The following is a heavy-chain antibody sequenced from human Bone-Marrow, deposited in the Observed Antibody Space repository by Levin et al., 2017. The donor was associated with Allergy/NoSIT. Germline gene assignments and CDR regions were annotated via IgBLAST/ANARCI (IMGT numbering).Heavy chain of an antibody. CDR2: IYYSGST. D-gene: IGHD4-23*01. CDR1: GGSISTYY. CDR3: ARAIPSGGNSYYYYDMDV. J-gene: IGHJ6*03. V-gene: IGHV4-59*01. Sequence: TPSETLSLTCTVSGGSISTYYWSWIRQPPEKRLEWIGYIYYSGSTKYNPSLKSRVTLLVDTSKNLLSLKLRYVTAADSAVYFCARAIPSGGNSYYYYDMDVWGKGTTVTVSS.